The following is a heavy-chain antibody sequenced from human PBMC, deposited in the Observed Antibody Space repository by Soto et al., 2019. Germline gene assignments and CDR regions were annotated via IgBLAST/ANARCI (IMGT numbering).Heavy chain of an antibody. CDR3: ARDMDDILTGTAGYFDY. CDR2: ISSSSSTI. D-gene: IGHD3-9*01. J-gene: IGHJ4*02. V-gene: IGHV3-48*02. CDR1: GFTFSSYS. Sequence: GGSLRLSCAASGFTFSSYSMNWFRQAPGEGLEWVSYISSSSSTIYYADSVKGRFTISRDNAKNSLYLQMNSLRDEDTAVYYCARDMDDILTGTAGYFDYWGQGTLVTVSS.